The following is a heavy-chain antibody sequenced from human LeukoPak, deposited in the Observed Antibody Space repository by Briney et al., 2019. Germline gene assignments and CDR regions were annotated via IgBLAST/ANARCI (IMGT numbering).Heavy chain of an antibody. V-gene: IGHV4-34*01. CDR1: GGSFSGYY. J-gene: IGHJ4*02. CDR3: ARSRTPTDFDY. CDR2: INHSGST. Sequence: SETLSLTCAVYGGSFSGYYWSWIRQPAGKGLEWIGEINHSGSTNYNPSLKSRVTISVDTSKNQFSLKLSSVTAADTAVYYCARSRTPTDFDYWGQGTLVTVSS.